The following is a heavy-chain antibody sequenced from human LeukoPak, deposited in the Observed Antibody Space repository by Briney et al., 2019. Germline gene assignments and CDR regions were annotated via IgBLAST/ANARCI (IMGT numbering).Heavy chain of an antibody. CDR1: GFTVSSNY. CDR3: ARDKTYYDYVWGSYRSDAFDI. J-gene: IGHJ3*02. Sequence: PGGSLRLSCAASGFTVSSNYMSWVRQAPGKGLEWVSVIYSGGSTYYAGSVKGRFTISRDNSKNTLYLQMNSLRAEDTAVYYCARDKTYYDYVWGSYRSDAFDIWGQGTMVTVSS. CDR2: IYSGGST. V-gene: IGHV3-66*01. D-gene: IGHD3-16*02.